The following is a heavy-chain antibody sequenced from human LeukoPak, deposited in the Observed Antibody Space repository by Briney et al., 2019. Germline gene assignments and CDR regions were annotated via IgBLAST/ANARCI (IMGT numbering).Heavy chain of an antibody. V-gene: IGHV1-8*01. CDR2: MNPNSGNT. CDR1: GYTFTSYD. CDR3: ARDEVDIVATIGDY. J-gene: IGHJ4*02. D-gene: IGHD5-12*01. Sequence: ASVKVSCKASGYTFTSYDINWVRQATGQGLEWMGWMNPNSGNTGYAQKFQGRVTMTWNTSISTAYMELSSLRSEDTAVYYCARDEVDIVATIGDYWGQGTLVTVSS.